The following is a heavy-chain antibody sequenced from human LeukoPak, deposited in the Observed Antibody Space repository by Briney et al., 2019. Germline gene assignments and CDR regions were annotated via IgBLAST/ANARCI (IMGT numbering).Heavy chain of an antibody. CDR1: EFIFSDYY. CDR2: IKSNSDGGTT. CDR3: TSDLNPAFDI. Sequence: GGSLRLSCVGSEFIFSDYYMNWVRQAPGKGLEWVGRIKSNSDGGTTDYVAPVKGRFTISRDDSKSTLYLQINSLKSEDTGVYYCTSDLNPAFDIWGQGTMVTVSS. J-gene: IGHJ3*02. V-gene: IGHV3-15*01.